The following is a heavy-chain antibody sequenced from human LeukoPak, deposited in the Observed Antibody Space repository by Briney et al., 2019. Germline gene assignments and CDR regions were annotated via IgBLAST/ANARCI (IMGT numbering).Heavy chain of an antibody. CDR2: ISYDGSNK. D-gene: IGHD1-26*01. V-gene: IGHV3-30*18. J-gene: IGHJ4*02. CDR1: GFTFSSYG. Sequence: GGSLRLSCAASGFTFSSYGMHWVRQAPGKGLEWVAVISYDGSNKYYADSVKGRFTISRDNSKNTLYLQMNSLRAEDTAVYYCAKGLSGSYPNANYWGQGTLVTVSS. CDR3: AKGLSGSYPNANY.